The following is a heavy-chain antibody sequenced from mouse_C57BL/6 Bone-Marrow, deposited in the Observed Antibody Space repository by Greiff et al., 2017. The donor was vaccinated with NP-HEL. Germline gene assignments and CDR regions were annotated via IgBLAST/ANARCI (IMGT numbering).Heavy chain of an antibody. D-gene: IGHD1-1*01. V-gene: IGHV1-55*01. CDR3: GRKRVYYGSRWYFDV. Sequence: VQLQQPGAELVKPGASVKMSCKASGYTFTSYWITWVKQRPGQGLEWIGDIYPGSGSTNYNEKFKSKATLTVDTSSSTAYLQLSSLTSEDSAVYYCGRKRVYYGSRWYFDVWGTGTTVTVSS. J-gene: IGHJ1*03. CDR1: GYTFTSYW. CDR2: IYPGSGST.